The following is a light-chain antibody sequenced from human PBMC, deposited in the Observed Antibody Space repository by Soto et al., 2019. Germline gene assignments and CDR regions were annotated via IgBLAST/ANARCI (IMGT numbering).Light chain of an antibody. CDR3: NSFTSTTSTTSYV. J-gene: IGLJ1*01. CDR2: DVT. CDR1: SSDVGAYNY. Sequence: QSALTQPASVSGSPGQSITISCTGTSSDVGAYNYVSWYQQYPGKAPKLMIYDVTNRPSGVSDRFSGSKSGNTASLTISGLQAEDEADYYCNSFTSTTSTTSYVFGTGTKVTVL. V-gene: IGLV2-14*01.